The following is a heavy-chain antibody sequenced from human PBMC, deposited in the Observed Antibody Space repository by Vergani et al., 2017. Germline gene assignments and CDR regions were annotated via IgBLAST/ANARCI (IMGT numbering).Heavy chain of an antibody. CDR1: GYSFTGYY. D-gene: IGHD6-25*01. CDR3: ARDPGSAWPNY. V-gene: IGHV1-2*02. J-gene: IGHJ4*02. Sequence: QVQLVQSGAEVKKPGASVKVSCKTLGYSFTGYYIHWVRQAPGQGLEWMGYIIPDSGDSNSAQKFRGRVTLTRDTSLSTAYMELNSLTSDDTAVYYCARDPGSAWPNYWGQGTLVTVSS. CDR2: IIPDSGDS.